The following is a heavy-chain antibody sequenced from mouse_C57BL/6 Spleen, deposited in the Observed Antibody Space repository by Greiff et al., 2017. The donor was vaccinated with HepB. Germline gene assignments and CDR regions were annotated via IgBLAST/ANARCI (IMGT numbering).Heavy chain of an antibody. CDR1: GYAFSSSW. D-gene: IGHD1-1*01. CDR3: ARSGYYGSSGGYFDV. CDR2: IYPGDGDT. J-gene: IGHJ1*03. Sequence: VQLQQSGPELVKPGASVKISCKASGYAFSSSWMNWVKQRPGKGLEWIGRIYPGDGDTNYNGKFKGKATLTADKSSSTAYMQLSSLTSEDSAVYFCARSGYYGSSGGYFDVWGTGTTVTVSS. V-gene: IGHV1-82*01.